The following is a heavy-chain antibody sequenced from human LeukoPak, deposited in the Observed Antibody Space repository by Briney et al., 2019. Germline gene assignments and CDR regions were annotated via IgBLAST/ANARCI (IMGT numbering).Heavy chain of an antibody. J-gene: IGHJ4*02. CDR2: ISGSGGST. CDR1: GFTFSSYA. V-gene: IGHV3-23*01. D-gene: IGHD6-19*01. Sequence: VGSLRLSCAASGFTFSSYAMSWVRQAPGKGLEWVSAISGSGGSTYYADSVKGRFTISRDNSKNTLYLQMNSLRAEDTAVYYRAKDRQWLAGNYFDYWGQGTLVTVSS. CDR3: AKDRQWLAGNYFDY.